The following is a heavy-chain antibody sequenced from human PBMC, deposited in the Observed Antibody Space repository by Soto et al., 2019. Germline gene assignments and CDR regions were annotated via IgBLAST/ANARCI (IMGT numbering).Heavy chain of an antibody. Sequence: QVPLVQSGAEVKKPGASVKVSCKASAYTFITYGVSWVRQAPGQGLDWLGWISTYNGNTRYAERLQGRVTMTTDTTTNTAYMELRNLRSDDTAVYYCARGPTDYYDNSANYFLDYWGQGTLVTVSS. CDR2: ISTYNGNT. J-gene: IGHJ4*02. D-gene: IGHD3-22*01. CDR1: AYTFITYG. CDR3: ARGPTDYYDNSANYFLDY. V-gene: IGHV1-18*01.